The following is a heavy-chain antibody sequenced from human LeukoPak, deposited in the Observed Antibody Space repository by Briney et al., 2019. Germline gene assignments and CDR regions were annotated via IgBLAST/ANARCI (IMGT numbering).Heavy chain of an antibody. CDR1: GDSISSSSYF. V-gene: IGHV4-39*07. CDR2: VYYTGDT. J-gene: IGHJ5*02. Sequence: SETLSLTCNVSGDSISSSSYFWDWIRQPPGKGLEWIGNVYYTGDTHYNPSLESRVTISVDRSKNQFSLKLSSVTAADTAVYYCARDAQYCSNGVCENWFDPWGQGTLVTVSS. D-gene: IGHD2-8*01. CDR3: ARDAQYCSNGVCENWFDP.